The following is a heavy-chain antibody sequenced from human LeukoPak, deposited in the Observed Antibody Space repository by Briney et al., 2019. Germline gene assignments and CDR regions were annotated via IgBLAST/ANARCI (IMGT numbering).Heavy chain of an antibody. J-gene: IGHJ4*02. CDR1: GFTVSSYY. CDR2: IYSDGST. Sequence: PGGSLRLSCAASGFTVSSYYMSWVRQAPGKGLEWVSVIYSDGSTYYADSVRGRFTISRDNSKNTLYLQMNSLRAEDTAVYYCARDNVGSYLDYWGQGTLVTVSS. CDR3: ARDNVGSYLDY. D-gene: IGHD1-26*01. V-gene: IGHV3-66*01.